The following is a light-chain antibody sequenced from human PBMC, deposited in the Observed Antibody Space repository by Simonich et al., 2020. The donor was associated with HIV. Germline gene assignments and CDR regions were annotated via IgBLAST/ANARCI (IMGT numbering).Light chain of an antibody. CDR1: SSDVGGYKY. Sequence: QSALTQPPSASGSPGQSVTISCTGTSSDVGGYKYVSWYQQHPGKAPKLITHEVTKRPSGVSNRFSGSKSGNTASLTISGLQAEDEADYYCSSYTSSSTWVFGGGTKLTVL. CDR2: EVT. V-gene: IGLV2-14*01. J-gene: IGLJ3*02. CDR3: SSYTSSSTWV.